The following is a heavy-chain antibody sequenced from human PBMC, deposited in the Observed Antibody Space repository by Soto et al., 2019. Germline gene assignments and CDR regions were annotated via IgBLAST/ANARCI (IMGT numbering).Heavy chain of an antibody. CDR1: GFTFTNYW. J-gene: IGHJ4*02. V-gene: IGHV3-74*01. CDR3: TTVFED. Sequence: EVQLVQSGGGSVQPGGSLRLSCAASGFTFTNYWMHWVRQVPGKGLVWVSRIDGVGTGTSYSDSVRGRFTISRDNAENMLYLQMNSLRAGDTAVYYCTTVFEDWGQGTLVTVSS. CDR2: IDGVGTGT.